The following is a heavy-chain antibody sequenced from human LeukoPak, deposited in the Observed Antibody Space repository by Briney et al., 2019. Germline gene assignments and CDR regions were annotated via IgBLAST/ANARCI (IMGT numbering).Heavy chain of an antibody. CDR2: IYYSGST. CDR3: ARDPQFYSSGSYYFDY. Sequence: SETLSLTCTVSGGSISSYYWSWIRQPPGKGLEWIGYIYYSGSTNYNPSLKSRVTISVDTSKNQFSLKLSSVTAADTAVYYCARDPQFYSSGSYYFDYWGQGTLVTVSS. J-gene: IGHJ4*02. D-gene: IGHD6-19*01. V-gene: IGHV4-59*01. CDR1: GGSISSYY.